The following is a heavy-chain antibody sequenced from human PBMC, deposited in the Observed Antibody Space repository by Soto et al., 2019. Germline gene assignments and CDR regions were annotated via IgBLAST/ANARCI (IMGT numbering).Heavy chain of an antibody. J-gene: IGHJ6*02. D-gene: IGHD5-18*01. Sequence: QVQLVESGGGVVQPGRSLRLSCAASGFTFSSYAMHWVRQAPGKGLEWVAVISYDGSNKYYADSVKGRFTISRDNSKNTLYLQMNSLRAEDTAVYYCARERGEQLWHVGMDVWGQGTTVTVSS. CDR1: GFTFSSYA. CDR2: ISYDGSNK. CDR3: ARERGEQLWHVGMDV. V-gene: IGHV3-30-3*01.